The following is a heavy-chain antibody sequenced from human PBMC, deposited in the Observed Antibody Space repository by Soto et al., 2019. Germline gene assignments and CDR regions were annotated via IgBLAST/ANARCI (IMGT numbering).Heavy chain of an antibody. D-gene: IGHD3-16*01. Sequence: PXGSLRLSCAASGFNFSSYAMSWVRQAPGKGLDWVSLISATGGGTYYADSVKGRFTISRDNSDNTLYLQVHSLRAEDMAVYYCAKDRRAGGNSAFYFDFWGQGAQVTVSS. CDR2: ISATGGGT. CDR1: GFNFSSYA. V-gene: IGHV3-23*01. J-gene: IGHJ5*01. CDR3: AKDRRAGGNSAFYFDF.